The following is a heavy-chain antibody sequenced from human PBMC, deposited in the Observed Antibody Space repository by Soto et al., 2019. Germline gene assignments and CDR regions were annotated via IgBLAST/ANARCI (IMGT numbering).Heavy chain of an antibody. J-gene: IGHJ5*02. CDR1: GGSISSGDYY. CDR2: IYYSGST. V-gene: IGHV4-30-4*02. D-gene: IGHD5-18*01. Sequence: SETLSLTCPVSGGSISSGDYYWSWIRQPPGKGLEWIGYIYYSGSTYYNPSLKSRVTISVDTSKNQFSLKLSSVTAADTAVYYCARIPVDTYMIYWFDPWGQGTQVTVSS. CDR3: ARIPVDTYMIYWFDP.